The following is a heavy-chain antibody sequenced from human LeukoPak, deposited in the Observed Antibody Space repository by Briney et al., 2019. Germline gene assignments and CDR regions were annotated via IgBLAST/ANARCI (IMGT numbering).Heavy chain of an antibody. V-gene: IGHV3-11*01. D-gene: IGHD2-15*01. Sequence: GGSLRLSCAASGFTFSDYYMSWIRQAPGKGLEWVSYISSSGSTIYYADSVKGRFTISRDNAKNSLYLQMNSLRAEDTAVYYCARATPWPYYYSMDVWGQGTTVTVSS. J-gene: IGHJ6*02. CDR3: ARATPWPYYYSMDV. CDR1: GFTFSDYY. CDR2: ISSSGSTI.